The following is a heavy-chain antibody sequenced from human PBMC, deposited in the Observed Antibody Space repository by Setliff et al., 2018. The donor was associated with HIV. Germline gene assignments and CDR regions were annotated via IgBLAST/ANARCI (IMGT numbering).Heavy chain of an antibody. Sequence: SGGSLRLSCAASGFTFSSYWMHWVRQAPGKGLVWVSRINSDGSSTSYADSVKGRFTISRDNAKNTVYLQMNSLRGEDTAVYYCARTPGPSSTLYFDYWGQGTLVTVSS. CDR1: GFTFSSYW. J-gene: IGHJ4*02. CDR2: INSDGSST. D-gene: IGHD6-6*01. CDR3: ARTPGPSSTLYFDY. V-gene: IGHV3-74*01.